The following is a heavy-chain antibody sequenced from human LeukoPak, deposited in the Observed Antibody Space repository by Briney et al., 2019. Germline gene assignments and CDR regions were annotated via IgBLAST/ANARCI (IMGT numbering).Heavy chain of an antibody. J-gene: IGHJ4*02. D-gene: IGHD3-3*01. CDR1: GFTFSGSA. CDR3: TAQLRADVGY. V-gene: IGHV3-73*01. CDR2: IRSKANSYAA. Sequence: GGSLRLSCAASGFTFSGSAMHWVRQASGKGLEWVGRIRSKANSYAAAYAASVKGRFTISRDDSKNTAYLQMNSLKTEDTAVYYCTAQLRADVGYWGQGTLVTVSS.